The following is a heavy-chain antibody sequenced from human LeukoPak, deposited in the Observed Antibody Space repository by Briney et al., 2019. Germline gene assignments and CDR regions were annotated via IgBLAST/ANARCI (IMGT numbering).Heavy chain of an antibody. J-gene: IGHJ4*02. CDR2: ISVYNGNT. D-gene: IGHD3-22*01. Sequence: ASVKVSCKASGYTFTSYGISWVRQAPGQGLEWMGWISVYNGNTNYAQKLQGRVTMTTDTSTSTAYMELRSLRSDDTAVYYCARTITYYYDSSGYPDYWGQGTLVTVSS. CDR1: GYTFTSYG. CDR3: ARTITYYYDSSGYPDY. V-gene: IGHV1-18*01.